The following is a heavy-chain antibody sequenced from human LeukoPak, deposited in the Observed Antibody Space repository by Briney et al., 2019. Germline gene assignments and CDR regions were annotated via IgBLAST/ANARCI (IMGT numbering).Heavy chain of an antibody. CDR2: IVPSFGTT. D-gene: IGHD6-19*01. Sequence: TVKVYIKASGGTFSRLAISWVRQAPGLGLEWMGRIVPSFGTTNYAQNFQGRVTIAADKSTSTAYMELSSLKSEDTAIYFCASPTSYLAGTGLLFDFWGQGTMVIGSS. V-gene: IGHV1-69*06. CDR3: ASPTSYLAGTGLLFDF. CDR1: GGTFSRLA. J-gene: IGHJ4*02.